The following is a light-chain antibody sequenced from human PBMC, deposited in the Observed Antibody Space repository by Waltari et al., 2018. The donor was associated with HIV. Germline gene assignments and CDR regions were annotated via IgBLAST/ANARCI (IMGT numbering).Light chain of an antibody. CDR2: EVT. CDR3: CSCAGSSTWV. J-gene: IGLJ3*02. Sequence: SALTQPASVSAPPGQSITIPCAGTSSAVGSSILVSWYQHHPDNPPKLSIYEVTNRPSGISNRFPGSKSGNTASLTIAGLQAEDEADYYCCSCAGSSTWVFGGGTKLTVL. V-gene: IGLV2-23*02. CDR1: SSAVGSSIL.